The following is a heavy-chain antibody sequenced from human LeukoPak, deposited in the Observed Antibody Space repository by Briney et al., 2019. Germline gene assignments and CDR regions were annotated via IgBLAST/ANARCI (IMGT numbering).Heavy chain of an antibody. D-gene: IGHD3-22*01. V-gene: IGHV3-21*01. CDR3: ARDPGRGYWHYYYGMDV. CDR1: GFTFRSYS. Sequence: GGSLRLSCAASGFTFRSYSMNWVRQAPGKGLEWVSSISSSSSYIYYADSVKGRFTISRDNAKNSLYLQMNSLRAEDTAVYYCARDPGRGYWHYYYGMDVWGQGTTVTVSS. CDR2: ISSSSSYI. J-gene: IGHJ6*02.